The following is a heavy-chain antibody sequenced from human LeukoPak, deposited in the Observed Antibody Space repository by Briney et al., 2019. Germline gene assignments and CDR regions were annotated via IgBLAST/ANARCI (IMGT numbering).Heavy chain of an antibody. CDR3: AKDRTYCTNAICYNALDI. CDR2: ISGSGGST. CDR1: GFTFSSYE. D-gene: IGHD2-8*01. J-gene: IGHJ3*02. V-gene: IGHV3-23*01. Sequence: GGSLRLSCAASGFTFSSYEMNWVRQAPGKGLEWVSTISGSGGSTYYADSGKGRFTVSRDNSKNTLYLQMNSLRAEDTAVYYCAKDRTYCTNAICYNALDIWGQGTMITVSS.